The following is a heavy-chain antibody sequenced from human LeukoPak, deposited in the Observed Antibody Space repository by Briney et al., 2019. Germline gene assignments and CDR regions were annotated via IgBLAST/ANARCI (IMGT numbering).Heavy chain of an antibody. CDR1: GFTFSSYS. V-gene: IGHV3-21*01. CDR3: ARDRGQGYGMDV. CDR2: ISSSSSYI. Sequence: GGSLRLSCAASGFTFSSYSMNWVRLAPGKGLEWVSSISSSSSYIYYADSVKGRFTISRDNAKNSLYLQMNSLRAEDTAVYYCARDRGQGYGMDVWGQGTTVTVSS. D-gene: IGHD3-10*01. J-gene: IGHJ6*02.